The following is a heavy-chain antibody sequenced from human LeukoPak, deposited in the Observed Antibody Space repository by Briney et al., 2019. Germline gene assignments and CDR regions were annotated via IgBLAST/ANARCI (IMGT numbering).Heavy chain of an antibody. D-gene: IGHD6-6*01. V-gene: IGHV4-59*01. Sequence: PSETLSLTCTVSGGSISSYYWSWIRQPPGKGLEWIGYIYYSGSTNYNPSLKSRVTISVDTSKNQFSLKLSSVTAADTAVYYCARDSEYSSSSGAFDIWGQGTMVTVSS. J-gene: IGHJ3*02. CDR3: ARDSEYSSSSGAFDI. CDR2: IYYSGST. CDR1: GGSISSYY.